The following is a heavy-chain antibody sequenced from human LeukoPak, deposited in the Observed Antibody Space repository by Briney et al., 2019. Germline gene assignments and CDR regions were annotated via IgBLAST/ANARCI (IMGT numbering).Heavy chain of an antibody. CDR3: ASHDSSGFFSYYFDY. J-gene: IGHJ4*02. CDR1: RGSISNYY. V-gene: IGHV4-39*01. Sequence: SETLSLTCTVSRGSISNYYWGWIRQPPGKGLEWIGSIYYSGSTYYNPSLKSRVTISVDTSKNQFSLKLSSVTAADTAVYYCASHDSSGFFSYYFDYWGQGTLVTVSS. CDR2: IYYSGST. D-gene: IGHD3-22*01.